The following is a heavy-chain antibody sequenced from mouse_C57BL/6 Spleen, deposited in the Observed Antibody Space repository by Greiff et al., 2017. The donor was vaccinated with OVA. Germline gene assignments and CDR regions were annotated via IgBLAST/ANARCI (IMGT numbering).Heavy chain of an antibody. Sequence: EVQLQQSGPELVKPGASVKISCTASGYTFTDYYMNWVKQSHGKSLEWIGDINPNNGGTSYNQKFKGKATLTVDKSSSTAYMELRSLTSEDSAVYYCARSGYAMDYWGQGTSVTVSS. CDR2: INPNNGGT. CDR1: GYTFTDYY. J-gene: IGHJ4*01. V-gene: IGHV1-26*01. CDR3: ARSGYAMDY.